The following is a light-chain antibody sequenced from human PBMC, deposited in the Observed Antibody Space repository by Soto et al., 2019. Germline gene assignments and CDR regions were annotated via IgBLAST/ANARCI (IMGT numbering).Light chain of an antibody. CDR2: LNSDGSH. CDR1: SGHSSYA. V-gene: IGLV4-69*01. Sequence: QLVLTQSPSASASLGASVKLTCTLSSGHSSYAIAWHQQQPEKGPRYLMKLNSDGSHSKGDGIPDRFSGSSSGAERYLTISSLQSEYEADYYCQTWGTGIQVVSGGTKLTVL. J-gene: IGLJ2*01. CDR3: QTWGTGIQV.